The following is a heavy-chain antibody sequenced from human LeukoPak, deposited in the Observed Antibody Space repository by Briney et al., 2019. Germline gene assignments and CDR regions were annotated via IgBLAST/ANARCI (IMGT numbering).Heavy chain of an antibody. CDR2: ITSSGTST. D-gene: IGHD5/OR15-5a*01. CDR3: VVHSVTSCY. V-gene: IGHV3-48*03. Sequence: GGSLSFSCETSDFTFSSYEMNWLRQAPGKGLEWISYITSSGTSTYYADSVRGRFTISRDNGKTALYLQMNSLRAEDTAVYYCVVHSVTSCYWGQGTLVTVSS. CDR1: DFTFSSYE. J-gene: IGHJ4*02.